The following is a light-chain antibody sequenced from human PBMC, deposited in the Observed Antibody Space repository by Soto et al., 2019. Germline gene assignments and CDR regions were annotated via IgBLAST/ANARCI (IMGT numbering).Light chain of an antibody. Sequence: DIHMTQSPSTLSASVGDRVTITGRASQSISIWLAWYQQKPGKAPNLLIYKTSSLETGVPSRFSGSGSGTEFTLTISSLQPDDFATYYCQHYNDYSWTFGQGTKVEVK. CDR3: QHYNDYSWT. J-gene: IGKJ1*01. CDR1: QSISIW. V-gene: IGKV1-5*03. CDR2: KTS.